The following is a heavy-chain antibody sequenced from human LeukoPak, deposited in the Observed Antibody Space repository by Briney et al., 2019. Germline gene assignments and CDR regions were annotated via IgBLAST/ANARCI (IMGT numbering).Heavy chain of an antibody. Sequence: PWETLSLTCAVSGYSISSGHYWGWIRQPPGKGLGWIGSIYHSGSTYYNPSLKSRVTISVDTSKNQFSLKLSSVTAADTAVYYCARLSMIVVGNWFDPWGQGTLVTVSS. CDR2: IYHSGST. V-gene: IGHV4-38-2*01. CDR3: ARLSMIVVGNWFDP. D-gene: IGHD3-22*01. CDR1: GYSISSGHY. J-gene: IGHJ5*02.